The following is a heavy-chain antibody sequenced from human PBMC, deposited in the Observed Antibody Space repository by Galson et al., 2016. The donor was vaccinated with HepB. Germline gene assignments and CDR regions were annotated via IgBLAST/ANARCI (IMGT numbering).Heavy chain of an antibody. V-gene: IGHV3-11*01. CDR1: GFKFSQFY. Sequence: SLRLCCAASGFKFSQFYITWFRQAPGKGLEWVSHISNSGSMESFADSVKARFTMSRDNAKNAVSLHMSSLRVEDTAVYYCARNAIFGEMYKMDVWGRGTTVIVSS. CDR2: ISNSGSME. CDR3: ARNAIFGEMYKMDV. D-gene: IGHD3-3*01. J-gene: IGHJ6*02.